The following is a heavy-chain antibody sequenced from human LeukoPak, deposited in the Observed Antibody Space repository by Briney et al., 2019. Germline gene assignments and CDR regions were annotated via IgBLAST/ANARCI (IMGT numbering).Heavy chain of an antibody. CDR2: IYYSGST. D-gene: IGHD3-22*01. CDR1: GGSIRSYF. Sequence: SATLSLTCTDSGGSIRSYFWSWIRHPPGEGLDWIGYIYYSGSTNYNPSLKSRVTISGDTSKKQFFLKLSSVTAADTAVYYCASLYYYDSSGYYVDYWGQGTLVTVSS. CDR3: ASLYYYDSSGYYVDY. V-gene: IGHV4-59*01. J-gene: IGHJ4*02.